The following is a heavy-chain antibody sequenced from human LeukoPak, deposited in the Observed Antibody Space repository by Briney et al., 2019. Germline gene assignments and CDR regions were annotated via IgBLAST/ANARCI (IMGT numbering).Heavy chain of an antibody. CDR3: ARPRDYSKNVWDYYYGMDV. J-gene: IGHJ6*02. CDR2: IIPIFGTA. V-gene: IGHV1-69*13. Sequence: VASVKVSCKASGGTFSSYAISWVRQAPGQGLEWMGGIIPIFGTANYAQKFQGRVTITADESTSTAYMELSSLRSEDTAVYYCARPRDYSKNVWDYYYGMDVWGQGTTVTVSS. D-gene: IGHD4-11*01. CDR1: GGTFSSYA.